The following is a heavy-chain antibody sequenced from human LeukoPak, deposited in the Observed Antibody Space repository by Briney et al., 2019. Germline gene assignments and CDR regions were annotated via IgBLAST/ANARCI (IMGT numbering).Heavy chain of an antibody. V-gene: IGHV3-11*03. Sequence: PGGSLRLFCAASGFTFSDYYMTWIRQAPGRGLEWISYINGSSSDTKYADSVKGRFTISRDNAKNSLYLLMNSLRAGDTAVYYCARRGTTYCTVDSCHPNWFDPWGQGTLVTVSS. D-gene: IGHD2-15*01. J-gene: IGHJ5*02. CDR1: GFTFSDYY. CDR3: ARRGTTYCTVDSCHPNWFDP. CDR2: INGSSSDT.